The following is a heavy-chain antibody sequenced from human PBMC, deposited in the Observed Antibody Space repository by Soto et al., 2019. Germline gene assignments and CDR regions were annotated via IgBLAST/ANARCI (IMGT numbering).Heavy chain of an antibody. D-gene: IGHD4-4*01. V-gene: IGHV1-3*01. CDR2: INAGNGNT. CDR1: GYTFTSYA. Sequence: QVQLVQSGAEVKKPGASVKVSCKASGYTFTSYAMHWVRQAPGQRLEWMGWINAGNGNTKYSQKFQDRVTITRDTSASTAYMELSSLRSEDTAVYYCARGGDDYSNYAWFDPWGQGTLVTVSS. J-gene: IGHJ5*02. CDR3: ARGGDDYSNYAWFDP.